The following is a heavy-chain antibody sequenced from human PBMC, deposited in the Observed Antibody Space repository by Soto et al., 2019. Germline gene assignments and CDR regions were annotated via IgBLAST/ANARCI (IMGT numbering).Heavy chain of an antibody. J-gene: IGHJ6*02. Sequence: GGSLRLSCAASGFTFSDYYMTWIRQAPGKGLEWVSYISGSGSTTYYADSVTGRFTISRDNAKNSLYLQMNSLRAEDTAVYYCARDNGVGYPYYYYHYGMDVWGQGTTVTVSS. D-gene: IGHD2-8*01. V-gene: IGHV3-11*01. CDR2: ISGSGSTT. CDR3: ARDNGVGYPYYYYHYGMDV. CDR1: GFTFSDYY.